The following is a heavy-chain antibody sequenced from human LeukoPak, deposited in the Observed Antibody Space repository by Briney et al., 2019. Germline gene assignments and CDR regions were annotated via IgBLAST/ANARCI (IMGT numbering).Heavy chain of an antibody. V-gene: IGHV4-4*08. CDR1: GGSISSHY. Sequence: SETLSLTCIVSGGSISSHYWSWIRQPPGKGLEWIGDIYTNGSTNYNPSLKSRVTISVDTSKKQFSLNLSSVTAADTAVYYCAGYGIAVSGTEAFDIWGQGTMVTVSS. CDR3: AGYGIAVSGTEAFDI. CDR2: IYTNGST. D-gene: IGHD6-19*01. J-gene: IGHJ3*02.